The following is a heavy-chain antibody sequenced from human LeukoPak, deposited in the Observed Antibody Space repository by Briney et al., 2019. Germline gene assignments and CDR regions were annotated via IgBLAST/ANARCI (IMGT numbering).Heavy chain of an antibody. CDR2: ISGSGGTT. D-gene: IGHD6-25*01. CDR1: GFTFTSYA. CDR3: AKDQAAFDY. V-gene: IGHV3-23*01. J-gene: IGHJ4*02. Sequence: GGSLRLSCAASGFTFTSYAMNWVRQAPGKGLEWVSSISGSGGTTYNADSVKGRFTISRDNSKNTLYLQMNSLRAEDTAVYYCAKDQAAFDYWGQGTLVTVSS.